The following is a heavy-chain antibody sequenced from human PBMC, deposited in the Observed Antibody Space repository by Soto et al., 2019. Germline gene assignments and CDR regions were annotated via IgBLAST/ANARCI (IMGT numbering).Heavy chain of an antibody. Sequence: GGSLRLSCAASGFTFDDYAMHWVRQAPGKGLEWVSGISWNSGSIGYADSVKGRFTISRDNAKNSLYLQMNSLRAEDTALYYCAKDSSAYYYYYMDVWGKGTTVTVSS. CDR2: ISWNSGSI. V-gene: IGHV3-9*01. J-gene: IGHJ6*03. CDR1: GFTFDDYA. CDR3: AKDSSAYYYYYMDV.